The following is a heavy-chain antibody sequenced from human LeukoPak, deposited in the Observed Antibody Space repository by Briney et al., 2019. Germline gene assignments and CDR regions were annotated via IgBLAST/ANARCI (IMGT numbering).Heavy chain of an antibody. V-gene: IGHV1-46*01. D-gene: IGHD1-26*01. CDR3: ARIEWEPPRAFDY. J-gene: IGHJ4*02. CDR2: INPSGGST. Sequence: WASVKVSCKASGYTFTSYYMHWVRQAPGQGLEWMGIINPSGGSTSYAQKLQGRVTMTTDTSTSTAYMELRSLRSDDTAVYYCARIEWEPPRAFDYWGQGTLVTVSS. CDR1: GYTFTSYY.